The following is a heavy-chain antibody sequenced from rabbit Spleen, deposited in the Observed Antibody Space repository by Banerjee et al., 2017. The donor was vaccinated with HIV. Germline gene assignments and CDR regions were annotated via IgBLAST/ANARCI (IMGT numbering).Heavy chain of an antibody. J-gene: IGHJ4*01. CDR1: GFTLSSYY. V-gene: IGHV1S7*01. CDR2: IDPVFGIT. CDR3: ARDGAGGSYFAL. Sequence: QLVESRGGLVKPGGSLKLSCKASGFTLSSYYMNWVRQAPGKGLEWIGYIDPVFGITYYANWVNGRFSISRENAQNTVFLRMTSLTAADTATYFCARDGAGGSYFALWGPGTLVTVS. D-gene: IGHD8-1*01.